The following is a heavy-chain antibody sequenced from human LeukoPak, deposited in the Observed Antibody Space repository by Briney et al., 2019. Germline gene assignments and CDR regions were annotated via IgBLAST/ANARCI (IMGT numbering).Heavy chain of an antibody. J-gene: IGHJ4*02. D-gene: IGHD6-19*01. CDR1: GYTFTSYY. CDR3: ARVGIPVAGYSEPFDY. Sequence: ASVKVSCKASGYTFTSYYMHWVRQAPGQGLEWMGIINPSGGSTSYAQKFQGRVTMTRDTSTSTVCMELSSLRSEDTAVYYCARVGIPVAGYSEPFDYWGQGTLVTVSS. CDR2: INPSGGST. V-gene: IGHV1-46*01.